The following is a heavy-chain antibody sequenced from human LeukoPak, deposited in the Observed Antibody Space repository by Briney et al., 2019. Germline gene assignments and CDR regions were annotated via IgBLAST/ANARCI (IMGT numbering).Heavy chain of an antibody. CDR1: GYTFTIYY. Sequence: GSVKVSCEASGYTFTIYYMHWVRQAPGQGLEWMAIINPSGGSTRYAQTFQGRVTITRDTSTSTLYMELSSLRSEDTAVYCCARGRDYIAVAGTHYFDYWGQGTLVTVSS. J-gene: IGHJ4*02. D-gene: IGHD6-19*01. CDR3: ARGRDYIAVAGTHYFDY. CDR2: INPSGGST. V-gene: IGHV1-46*01.